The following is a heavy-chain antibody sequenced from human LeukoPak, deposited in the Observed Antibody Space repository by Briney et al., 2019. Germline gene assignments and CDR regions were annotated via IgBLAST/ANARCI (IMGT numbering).Heavy chain of an antibody. CDR2: INHSGST. J-gene: IGHJ4*02. CDR3: ARDKGYHFDY. Sequence: SETLSLTCAVYGESFSGYYWSWIRLPPGKGLEWIGEINHSGSTNYNPSLKSRVTISVDTSKNQFSLRLSSVTAADTAVYYCARDKGYHFDYWGQGTLVTVSS. CDR1: GESFSGYY. D-gene: IGHD6-13*01. V-gene: IGHV4-34*01.